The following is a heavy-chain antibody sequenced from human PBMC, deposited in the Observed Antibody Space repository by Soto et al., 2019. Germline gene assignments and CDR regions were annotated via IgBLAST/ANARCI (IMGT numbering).Heavy chain of an antibody. V-gene: IGHV4-31*03. J-gene: IGHJ5*02. Sequence: QVQLQESGPGLVKPSQTLSLTCTVSVGSISSGGSYWSWIRQHPGKGLEWIGYIYYSGSTYYNPSLKSRVTISVDTSKNQFSLKLRSVTAADTAVYYCARAAHDSSHFRWFDPWGQGTLVTVSS. CDR1: VGSISSGGSY. CDR2: IYYSGST. CDR3: ARAAHDSSHFRWFDP. D-gene: IGHD6-13*01.